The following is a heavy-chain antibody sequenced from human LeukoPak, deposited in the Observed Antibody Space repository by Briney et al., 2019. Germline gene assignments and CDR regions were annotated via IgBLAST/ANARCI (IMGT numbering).Heavy chain of an antibody. CDR3: ARVAPLDINWNYGRWFDP. D-gene: IGHD1-7*01. CDR2: INPNSGGT. CDR1: GYTFTGYY. J-gene: IGHJ5*02. Sequence: ASVKVSCKASGYTFTGYYMHWVRPAPGQGLEWMGWINPNSGGTNYAQKFQGRVTMTRDTSISTAYMELSRLRSDDTAVYYCARVAPLDINWNYGRWFDPWGEGTLVTVSS. V-gene: IGHV1-2*02.